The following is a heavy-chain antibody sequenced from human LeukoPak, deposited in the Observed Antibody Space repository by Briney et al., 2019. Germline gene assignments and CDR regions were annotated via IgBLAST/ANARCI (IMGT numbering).Heavy chain of an antibody. CDR1: GGSISSSSYY. CDR3: ARSGSGYLRYYFDY. CDR2: MYSSGST. V-gene: IGHV4-39*07. J-gene: IGHJ4*02. Sequence: SETLSLTCTVSGGSISSSSYYWGWIRQPPGKGLEWVGSMYSSGSTYYNPSLKSRVTISVDTSKNQFSLKLSSVTAADTAVYYCARSGSGYLRYYFDYWGQGTLVTVSS. D-gene: IGHD5-12*01.